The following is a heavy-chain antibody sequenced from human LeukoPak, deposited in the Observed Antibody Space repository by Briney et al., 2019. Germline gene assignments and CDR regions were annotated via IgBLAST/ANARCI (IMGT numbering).Heavy chain of an antibody. Sequence: SETLSLTCAVYGGSFSGYYWSWIRQPPGKGLEWIGEINHSGSTNYNPSLKSRVTISVDTSKNQFSLKLSSVTAADTAVYYCARVSGDYVPYYFDYWGQGTLVAVSS. J-gene: IGHJ4*02. CDR3: ARVSGDYVPYYFDY. CDR1: GGSFSGYY. D-gene: IGHD4-17*01. V-gene: IGHV4-34*01. CDR2: INHSGST.